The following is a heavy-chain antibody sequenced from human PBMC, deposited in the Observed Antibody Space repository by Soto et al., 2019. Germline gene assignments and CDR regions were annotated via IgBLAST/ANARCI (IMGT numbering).Heavy chain of an antibody. V-gene: IGHV1-69*01. CDR2: IIPIFGTA. CDR3: ARGGRGYDSSGPTDY. CDR1: GGTFSSYA. D-gene: IGHD3-22*01. J-gene: IGHJ4*02. Sequence: QVQLVQSGAEVKKPGSSVKVSCKASGGTFSSYAISWVRQAPGQGLEWMGGIIPIFGTANYAQKFQGRVTITADVSTSTAYMALSSLRAEATAVYYCARGGRGYDSSGPTDYWGQGTLVTVSS.